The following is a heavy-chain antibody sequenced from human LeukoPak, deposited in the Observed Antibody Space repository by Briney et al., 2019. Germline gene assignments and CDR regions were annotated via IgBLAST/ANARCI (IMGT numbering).Heavy chain of an antibody. CDR2: INTDGSYT. CDR1: GFTLSRYW. D-gene: IGHD5-12*01. V-gene: IGHV3-74*01. Sequence: GGSLRLSCAASGFTLSRYWVHWVRQAPGKGLAWVSRINTDGSYTSYADSVEGRFTISRDNAKNTLYLQMNSLRAEDTAVYYCARDKGGYDDYWGQGTLVTVSS. CDR3: ARDKGGYDDY. J-gene: IGHJ4*02.